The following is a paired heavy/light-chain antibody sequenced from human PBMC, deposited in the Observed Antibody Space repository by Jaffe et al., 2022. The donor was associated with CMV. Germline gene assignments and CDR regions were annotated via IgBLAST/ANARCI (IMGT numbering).Heavy chain of an antibody. CDR3: ATVVGGAAIYGA. Sequence: EVQLVESGGGLVQPGGSLRLSCAASGFTFSSSWMHWVRQAPGKGLVWVANINPDGSATNYADSVKGRFTISRDNAKNTLYLQMNSLRGEDTAVYYCATVVGGAAIYGAWGQGTLVTVSS. V-gene: IGHV3-74*01. CDR1: GFTFSSSW. J-gene: IGHJ5*02. D-gene: IGHD2-15*01. CDR2: INPDGSAT.
Light chain of an antibody. Sequence: DIVMTQSPDSLAVSLGERATINCKSSQSVLHSSNNKNYLVWYQQKPGQPPKLLIYWASTRESGVPDRFSGSGSATDFTLTISSLQAEDVAVYYCQQCYSLPYTFGQGTKLEIK. V-gene: IGKV4-1*01. CDR2: WAS. CDR1: QSVLHSSNNKNY. CDR3: QQCYSLPYT. J-gene: IGKJ2*01.